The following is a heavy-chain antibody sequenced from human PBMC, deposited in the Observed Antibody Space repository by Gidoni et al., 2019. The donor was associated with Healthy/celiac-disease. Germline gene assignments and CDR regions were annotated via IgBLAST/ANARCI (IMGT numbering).Heavy chain of an antibody. D-gene: IGHD5-18*01. CDR1: GFTFSSYS. CDR2: ISSSSSTI. Sequence: EVQLVESGGGLVQPGGSMRLSCAAAGFTFSSYSMNWVRRAPGKGLEWVSYISSSSSTIYYADSVKGRFTISRDNAKNSLYLQMNSLRDEDTAVYYCAKRSGYSYGSLDYWGQGTLVTVSS. CDR3: AKRSGYSYGSLDY. V-gene: IGHV3-48*02. J-gene: IGHJ4*02.